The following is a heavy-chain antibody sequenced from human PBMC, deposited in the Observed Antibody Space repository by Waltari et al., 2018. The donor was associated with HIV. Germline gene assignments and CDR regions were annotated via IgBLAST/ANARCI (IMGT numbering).Heavy chain of an antibody. CDR3: TTDPPPYYYDTSGEGY. J-gene: IGHJ4*02. D-gene: IGHD3-22*01. CDR1: GFTFGNAW. CDR2: IKSETYGGTT. V-gene: IGHV3-15*01. Sequence: EVQLVESGGGLVKPGGSLRLSCAASGFTFGNAWLTWVRQAPGKGLEWVGRIKSETYGGTTDYAAPVKGRFTISRDDSKNTLYLQMNSLKHEDTAVYYCTTDPPPYYYDTSGEGYWGQGTLVTVSS.